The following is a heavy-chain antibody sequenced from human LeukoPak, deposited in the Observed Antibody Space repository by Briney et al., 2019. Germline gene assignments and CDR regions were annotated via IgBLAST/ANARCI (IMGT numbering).Heavy chain of an antibody. V-gene: IGHV3-48*03. J-gene: IGHJ6*03. CDR2: ISSSGSTI. CDR3: VRVMGYCSDGSCYPRGVGYYYMDV. Sequence: GGSLRLSCAASGFTFSSYEMNWVRQAPGKGLEWVSYISSSGSTIYYADSVKGRFTISRDNAKKSLYLQMNSLRAEDTALYYCVRVMGYCSDGSCYPRGVGYYYMDVWGKGTTVTIS. D-gene: IGHD2-15*01. CDR1: GFTFSSYE.